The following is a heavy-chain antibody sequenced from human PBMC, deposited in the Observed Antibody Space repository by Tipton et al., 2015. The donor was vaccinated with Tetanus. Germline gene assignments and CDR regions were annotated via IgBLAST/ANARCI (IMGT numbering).Heavy chain of an antibody. CDR3: ARGMAEASNCGGDCYSDY. CDR1: GFTFSSSC. D-gene: IGHD2-21*02. Sequence: SLRLSCAASGFTFSSSCMHWVRQAPGKGLEWVSSISSSSRYIYYADSVKGRFTISRDNAKNSLYLQMISLRAEDTAVYSCARGMAEASNCGGDCYSDYWGQGTLVTVSS. CDR2: ISSSSRYI. V-gene: IGHV3-21*01. J-gene: IGHJ4*02.